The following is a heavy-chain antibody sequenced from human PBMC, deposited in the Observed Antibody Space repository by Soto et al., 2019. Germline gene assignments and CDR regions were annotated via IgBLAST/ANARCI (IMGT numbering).Heavy chain of an antibody. CDR1: GYTFTSYA. CDR2: INAGNGNT. Sequence: QVQLVQSGAEVKKPGASVKVSCKASGYTFTSYAMHWVRQAPGQRLEWMGWINAGNGNTKYSQKFQGRVTITRDTCXSTAYMELSSLRSEDTAVYYCARVGSSWYLSAFDIWGQGTMVTVSS. V-gene: IGHV1-3*01. J-gene: IGHJ3*02. CDR3: ARVGSSWYLSAFDI. D-gene: IGHD6-13*01.